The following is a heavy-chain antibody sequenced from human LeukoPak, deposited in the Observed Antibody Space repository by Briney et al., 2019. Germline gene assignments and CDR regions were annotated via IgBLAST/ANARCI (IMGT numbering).Heavy chain of an antibody. V-gene: IGHV4-34*01. J-gene: IGHJ4*02. D-gene: IGHD2-15*01. CDR1: GWSFSGYY. Sequence: SDTLSLTCAVYGWSFSGYYVIWIRQPPGKGLEWIGEINHSGSTNYNPSLKSQVTISVDTSKNQFSLKLSSVTAADTAVYYCAREDNGPLDYWGQGTLVTVSS. CDR2: INHSGST. CDR3: AREDNGPLDY.